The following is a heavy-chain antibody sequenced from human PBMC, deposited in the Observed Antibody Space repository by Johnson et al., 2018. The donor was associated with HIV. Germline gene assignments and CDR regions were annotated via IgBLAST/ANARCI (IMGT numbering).Heavy chain of an antibody. CDR1: GFTFSSYA. CDR3: AREGTLGAFDI. D-gene: IGHD1-1*01. CDR2: ISYDGSNK. J-gene: IGHJ3*02. V-gene: IGHV3-30-3*01. Sequence: QMQLVESGGGVVQPGRSLRLSCAASGFTFSSYAMHWVRQAPGKGLEWVAVISYDGSNKYYADSVKGRFTISRDNSKNTLYLQMKSLRAEDTAVYYCAREGTLGAFDIWGQGTMVTVSS.